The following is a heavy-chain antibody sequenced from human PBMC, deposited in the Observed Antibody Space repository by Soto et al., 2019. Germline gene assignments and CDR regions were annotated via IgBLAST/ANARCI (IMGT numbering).Heavy chain of an antibody. V-gene: IGHV3-23*01. Sequence: EVQLLESGGGLVQPGGSLRLSCAASGFTFSSYAMSWVRQAPGKGLEWVSAISGSGGSTYYADSVKGRFTISRDNSKNTLNLQMNSLRAEDTAVYYCAKGSRYYGSGSPLRTAFDPWGQGTLVTVSS. CDR3: AKGSRYYGSGSPLRTAFDP. J-gene: IGHJ5*02. CDR1: GFTFSSYA. CDR2: ISGSGGST. D-gene: IGHD3-10*01.